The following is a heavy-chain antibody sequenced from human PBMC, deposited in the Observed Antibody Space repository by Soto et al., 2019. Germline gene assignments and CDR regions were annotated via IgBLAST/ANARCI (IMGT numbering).Heavy chain of an antibody. CDR3: XRKXSGSTGRPDLWYFDL. V-gene: IGHV3-23*01. Sequence: EVQLLDSGGGLVQPGGSLRLSCAASGFTFSGYALTWVRQAPGKGLEWVSAISGGGDATFYADSVKGRFTISRDNSKXXXXLQMNTLRXXXXXXXXXXRKXSGSTGRPDLWYFDLWGRGTLVTVSS. D-gene: IGHD3-10*01. CDR1: GFTFSGYA. CDR2: ISGGGDAT. J-gene: IGHJ2*01.